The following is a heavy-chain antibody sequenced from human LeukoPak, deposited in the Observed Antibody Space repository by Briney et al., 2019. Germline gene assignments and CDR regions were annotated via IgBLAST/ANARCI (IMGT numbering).Heavy chain of an antibody. Sequence: PSETLSLTCAVSGGSISSGGYSWSWIRQPPGKGLEWIGYIYHSGSTYYNPSLKSRVTISVDRSKNQFSLKLSSVTAADTAVYYCARGALGYCSGGSCYAFFDYWGQGTLVTVSS. J-gene: IGHJ4*02. D-gene: IGHD2-15*01. CDR1: GGSISSGGYS. V-gene: IGHV4-30-2*01. CDR3: ARGALGYCSGGSCYAFFDY. CDR2: IYHSGST.